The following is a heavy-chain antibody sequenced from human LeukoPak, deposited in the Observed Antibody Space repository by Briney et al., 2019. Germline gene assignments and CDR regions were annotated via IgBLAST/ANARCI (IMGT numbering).Heavy chain of an antibody. CDR2: IRSDGSST. CDR1: GFTFNTYW. CDR3: AEVLGVRDLAYFDY. J-gene: IGHJ4*01. V-gene: IGHV3-74*01. Sequence: GGSLILSCAASGFTFNTYWMHWARQAPGKGLVRVSRIRSDGSSTSYADSVRGRFTISRDNAKNTLYLQMNSLRAEDTAVYYCAEVLGVRDLAYFDYWGHGTLVTVSS. D-gene: IGHD3-10*01.